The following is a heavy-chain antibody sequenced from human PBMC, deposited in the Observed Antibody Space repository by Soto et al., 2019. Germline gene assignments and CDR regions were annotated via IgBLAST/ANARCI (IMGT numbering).Heavy chain of an antibody. D-gene: IGHD2-15*01. CDR3: ATKGYCSGGSCYEEPSYYYYYMDV. J-gene: IGHJ6*03. V-gene: IGHV4-34*01. CDR1: GGSFSGYY. CDR2: INHSGST. Sequence: PSETLSLTCAVYGGSFSGYYWSWIRQPPGKGLEWIGEINHSGSTNYNPSLKSRVTISVDTSKNQFSLKLSSVTAADTAVYYCATKGYCSGGSCYEEPSYYYYYMDVWGKGTTVTVSS.